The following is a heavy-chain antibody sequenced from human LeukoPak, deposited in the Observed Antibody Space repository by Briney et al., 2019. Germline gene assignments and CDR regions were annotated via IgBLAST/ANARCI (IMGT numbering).Heavy chain of an antibody. CDR2: IIPIFGTA. J-gene: IGHJ4*02. V-gene: IGHV1-69*05. Sequence: SVKVSCKASGGTFSSYAISWVRQAPGQGLEWMGGIIPIFGTANYAQKFQGRVTITTDESTSTAYMELNSLRSEDTAVYYCARNSLSGGPFDYWGQGTLVTVSS. CDR3: ARNSLSGGPFDY. D-gene: IGHD3-16*01. CDR1: GGTFSSYA.